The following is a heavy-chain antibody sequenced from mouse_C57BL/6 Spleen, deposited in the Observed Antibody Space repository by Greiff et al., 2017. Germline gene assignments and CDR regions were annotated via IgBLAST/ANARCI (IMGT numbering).Heavy chain of an antibody. CDR2: IYPGNSDT. CDR3: TRSGYGSSLYYAMDY. D-gene: IGHD1-1*01. CDR1: GYTFTSYW. Sequence: EVQLQQSGTVLARPGASVKMSCKTSGYTFTSYWMHWVKQRPGQGLEWIGAIYPGNSDTSYNQKFKGKAKLTAATSASTAYMELSSLTNEDSAVYYCTRSGYGSSLYYAMDYWGQGTSVTVSS. J-gene: IGHJ4*01. V-gene: IGHV1-5*01.